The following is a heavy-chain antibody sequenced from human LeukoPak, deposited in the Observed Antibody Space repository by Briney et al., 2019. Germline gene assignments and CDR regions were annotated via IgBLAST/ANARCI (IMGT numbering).Heavy chain of an antibody. D-gene: IGHD6-19*01. Sequence: GGSLRLSCAASGFTFSSYAMSWVRQAPGKGLEWVSAISGSGGSTYYADSVKGRFTISRDNSKNTLYLQMNSLRAEDTAMYFCAREPGSGWVDYWGQGALVTVSS. CDR3: AREPGSGWVDY. J-gene: IGHJ4*02. CDR1: GFTFSSYA. V-gene: IGHV3-23*01. CDR2: ISGSGGST.